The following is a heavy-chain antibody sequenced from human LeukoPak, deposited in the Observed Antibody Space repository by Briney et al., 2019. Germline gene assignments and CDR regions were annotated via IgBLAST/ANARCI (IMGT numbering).Heavy chain of an antibody. CDR2: IYYSGST. D-gene: IGHD3-10*01. V-gene: IGHV4-59*01. CDR3: ARGVYGSGRRRSDAFDI. CDR1: GGSISSYY. Sequence: SETLSLTCTVSGGSISSYYWSWIWQPPGKGLEWIGYIYYSGSTNYNPSLKSRVTISVDTSKNQFSLKLSSVTAADTAVYYCARGVYGSGRRRSDAFDIWGQGTMVTVSS. J-gene: IGHJ3*02.